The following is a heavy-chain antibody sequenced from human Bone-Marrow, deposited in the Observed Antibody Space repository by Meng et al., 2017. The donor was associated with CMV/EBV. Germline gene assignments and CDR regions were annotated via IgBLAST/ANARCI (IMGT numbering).Heavy chain of an antibody. Sequence: GSLRLSCTVSGGSISSYYWSWIRQPPGKGLEWIGYMYYSGSTDYNPSLKSRVTISVDTSKNQFSLKLSSVTAADTAVYYCAREGSGYYGMDVWGQGTTVTVSS. CDR3: AREGSGYYGMDV. CDR1: GGSISSYY. J-gene: IGHJ6*02. V-gene: IGHV4-59*01. CDR2: MYYSGST.